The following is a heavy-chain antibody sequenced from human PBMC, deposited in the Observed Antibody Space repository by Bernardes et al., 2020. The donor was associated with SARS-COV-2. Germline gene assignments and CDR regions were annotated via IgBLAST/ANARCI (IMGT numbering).Heavy chain of an antibody. CDR1: GFTFSGYD. V-gene: IGHV3-13*01. CDR2: IDTAGGT. Sequence: GGSLRLSCVASGFTFSGYDMHWVRQVIGRGLEWVSGIDTAGGTNYIDSVKGRFTISRENAKNSLSLEMHSLKAGDSGVYYCARARASFGYAMDVWGQGTTVTVPS. CDR3: ARARASFGYAMDV. J-gene: IGHJ6*02. D-gene: IGHD2-2*01.